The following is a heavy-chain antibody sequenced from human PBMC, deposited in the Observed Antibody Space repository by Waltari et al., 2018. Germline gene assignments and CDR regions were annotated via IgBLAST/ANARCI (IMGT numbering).Heavy chain of an antibody. CDR2: ISWSGGRT. CDR1: GCPFEAYG. Sequence: EVQLVESGGGLEQPGRSLRLSCTASGCPFEAYGMHGVRQGPGKGLEWVSGISWSGGRTAYAGSEKGRFTISRENAKNSLFLEIHSLRAEDTALYYCVKDRSSGDLVWEIDVWGQGTLVTISS. V-gene: IGHV3-9*01. J-gene: IGHJ4*02. CDR3: VKDRSSGDLVWEIDV. D-gene: IGHD1-26*01.